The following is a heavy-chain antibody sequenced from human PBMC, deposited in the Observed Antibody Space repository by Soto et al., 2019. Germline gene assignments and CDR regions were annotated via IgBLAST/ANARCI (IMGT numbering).Heavy chain of an antibody. V-gene: IGHV4-34*01. CDR2: INPSGGT. CDR1: GGSFSTDY. D-gene: IGHD6-6*01. CDR3: ARVLAARASRDFDY. J-gene: IGHJ4*02. Sequence: SETLSLTCAVYGGSFSTDYWSWIRQPPGKGLEWIGEINPSGGTNYNPSLKSRVTISVATSKNQFSLKLSSVTAADTAVYYCARVLAARASRDFDYWGQGTLVTVS.